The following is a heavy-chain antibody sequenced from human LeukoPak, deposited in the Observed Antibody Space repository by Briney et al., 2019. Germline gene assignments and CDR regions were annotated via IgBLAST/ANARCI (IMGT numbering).Heavy chain of an antibody. CDR1: GGSFSGYY. D-gene: IGHD6-13*01. Sequence: SETLSLTFAVYGGSFSGYYWSWIRQPPGKGLEWIGYIYYSGSTNYNPSLKSRVTISVDTSKNQFSLKLSSVTAADTAVYYCARSIYSSSWYYFDYWGQGTLVTVSS. V-gene: IGHV4-59*08. CDR3: ARSIYSSSWYYFDY. J-gene: IGHJ4*02. CDR2: IYYSGST.